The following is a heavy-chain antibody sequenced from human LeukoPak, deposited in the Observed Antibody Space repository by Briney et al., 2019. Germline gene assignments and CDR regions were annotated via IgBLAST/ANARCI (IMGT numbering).Heavy chain of an antibody. CDR1: GGSISTSSYY. CDR2: IYYGGST. Sequence: PSETLSLTCTVSGGSISTSSYYWGWIRQPPGKGLEWIGSIYYGGSTYYKPSLKSRVTISLDTSKNQLSLKLSSVTAADTAVYYCASPSKMASVEHAFDIWGQGTMVTVSS. D-gene: IGHD5-24*01. J-gene: IGHJ3*02. CDR3: ASPSKMASVEHAFDI. V-gene: IGHV4-39*01.